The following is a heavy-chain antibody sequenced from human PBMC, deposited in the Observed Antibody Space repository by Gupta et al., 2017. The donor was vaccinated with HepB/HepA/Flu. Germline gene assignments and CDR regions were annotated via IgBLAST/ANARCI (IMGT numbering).Heavy chain of an antibody. CDR3: AKAVRMGAVAGPRDY. CDR1: GFTFSDYA. J-gene: IGHJ4*02. CDR2: ISGSGGAT. D-gene: IGHD6-19*01. Sequence: EVQLLESGGGLVQPGGSLRLSCAASGFTFSDYAMSWVRQAPGKGLEWVSAISGSGGATYYADSAKGRFTISRDNAKNTLYLQMNSLRAEDTALYFCAKAVRMGAVAGPRDYWGQGTLVTVSS. V-gene: IGHV3-23*01.